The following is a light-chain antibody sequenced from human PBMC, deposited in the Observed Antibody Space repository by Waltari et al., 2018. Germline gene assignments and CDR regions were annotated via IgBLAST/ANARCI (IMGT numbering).Light chain of an antibody. J-gene: IGLJ2*01. CDR2: DDS. CDR3: QVWDNSSDHVV. Sequence: SYVLTQPPSVSVAPGKTARITCGGNNIGSKSVHWYQQKPGQAPVLVVYDDSARPSVIPERFSGSNSGNTATLTISRVEAGDEADYYCQVWDNSSDHVVFGGGTNLTVL. CDR1: NIGSKS. V-gene: IGLV3-21*03.